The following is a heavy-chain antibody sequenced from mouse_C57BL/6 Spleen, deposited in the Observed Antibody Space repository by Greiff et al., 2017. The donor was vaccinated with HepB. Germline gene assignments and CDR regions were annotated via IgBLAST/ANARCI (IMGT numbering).Heavy chain of an antibody. D-gene: IGHD1-1*01. J-gene: IGHJ4*01. Sequence: QVHVKQPGAELVKPGASVKLSCKASGYTFTGYWMHWVKQRPGQGLEWIGLIHPNSGSTNYNEKFKGKATLTVDKSSSTAYMQLSSLTSEDSAVYFCARDGSNAMDYWGQGTSVTVSS. CDR2: IHPNSGST. CDR3: ARDGSNAMDY. CDR1: GYTFTGYW. V-gene: IGHV1-64*01.